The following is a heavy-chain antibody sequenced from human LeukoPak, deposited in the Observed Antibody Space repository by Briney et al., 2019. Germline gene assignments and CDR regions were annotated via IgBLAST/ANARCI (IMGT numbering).Heavy chain of an antibody. CDR1: GFTFSSYA. V-gene: IGHV3-30-3*01. J-gene: IGHJ4*02. D-gene: IGHD6-6*01. CDR3: ATPRDEEYSTIVSDFDY. Sequence: GGSLRLSCAASGFTFSSYAMHWVCQAPGKGLEWVAVISYDGSNKYYADSVKGRFTISRDNSKNTLYLQMNSLRAEDTAVYYCATPRDEEYSTIVSDFDYWGQGTLVTVSP. CDR2: ISYDGSNK.